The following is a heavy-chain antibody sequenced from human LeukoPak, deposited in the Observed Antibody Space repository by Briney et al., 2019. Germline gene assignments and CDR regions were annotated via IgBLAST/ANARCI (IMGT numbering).Heavy chain of an antibody. D-gene: IGHD2-15*01. CDR2: IYSRGST. CDR1: GFTVSSNY. J-gene: IGHJ4*02. V-gene: IGHV3-66*01. Sequence: GGSLRLSCAASGFTVSSNYMSWVRQAPGKGLEWVSVIYSRGSTYYADSVKGRFSISRDNSKNTLYLQMNSLRAEDTAVYYCARDSAGYCSGGGCYSFGPYDYWGQGTLVTVSS. CDR3: ARDSAGYCSGGGCYSFGPYDY.